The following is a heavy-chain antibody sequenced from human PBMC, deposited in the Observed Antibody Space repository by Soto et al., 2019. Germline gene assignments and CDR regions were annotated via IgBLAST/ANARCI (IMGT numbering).Heavy chain of an antibody. Sequence: EVQLLESGGGLVQPGGSLRLSCAASGFTFISYAMSWVRQAPGKGLEWVSAITGSGDSTYYADSVKGRFTVSRDNSKNTLYLQMNSLRAEDTAVYYCARVVVFTIREGFDYWGLGTLVTVSS. V-gene: IGHV3-23*01. CDR3: ARVVVFTIREGFDY. CDR1: GFTFISYA. J-gene: IGHJ4*02. D-gene: IGHD3-3*01. CDR2: ITGSGDST.